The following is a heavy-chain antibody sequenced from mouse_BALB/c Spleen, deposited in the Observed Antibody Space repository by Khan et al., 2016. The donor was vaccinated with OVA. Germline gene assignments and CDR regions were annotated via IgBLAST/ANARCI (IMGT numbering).Heavy chain of an antibody. J-gene: IGHJ2*01. CDR1: GYSITSDYA. Sequence: EVQLQESGPGLVKPSQSLSLTCTATGYSITSDYARNWIRQPPGNKLEWMGYISYSGSTSYNPSLKSRTSITRDTSKNQFFLQLNPVTTEDTAAYYCARSIMANWGQGTTLTVSS. CDR3: ARSIMAN. V-gene: IGHV3-2*02. CDR2: ISYSGST.